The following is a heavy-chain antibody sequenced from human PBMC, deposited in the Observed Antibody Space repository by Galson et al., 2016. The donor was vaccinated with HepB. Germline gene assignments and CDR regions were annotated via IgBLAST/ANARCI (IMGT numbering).Heavy chain of an antibody. Sequence: SVKVSCKASGYTFTSYGFSWMRQAPGQGLEWMGWVSAYNGNTYYTQKLQDRVTMTTATSTNTAYMELRSLRSDDTAVYYCARDHWTAAVQNHPYFDYWGQGTLVTVSS. V-gene: IGHV1-18*01. CDR3: ARDHWTAAVQNHPYFDY. D-gene: IGHD6-13*01. CDR1: GYTFTSYG. J-gene: IGHJ4*02. CDR2: VSAYNGNT.